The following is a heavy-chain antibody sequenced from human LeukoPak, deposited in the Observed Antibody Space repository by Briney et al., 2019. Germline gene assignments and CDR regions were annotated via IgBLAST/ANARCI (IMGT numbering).Heavy chain of an antibody. Sequence: PSETLSLTCTVSGGSISSYYWSWIRQPPGKGLEWIGYIYYSGSTNYNPSLKSRVTISVDTSKNQFSLKLSSVTAADTAVYYCARNDYSNYLHFDYWGQGTLVTVSS. CDR2: IYYSGST. J-gene: IGHJ4*02. V-gene: IGHV4-59*01. CDR1: GGSISSYY. CDR3: ARNDYSNYLHFDY. D-gene: IGHD4-11*01.